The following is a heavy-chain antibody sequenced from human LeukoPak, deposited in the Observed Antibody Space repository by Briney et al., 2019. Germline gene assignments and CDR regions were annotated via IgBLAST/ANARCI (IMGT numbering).Heavy chain of an antibody. D-gene: IGHD5-12*01. Sequence: ASVKVSCKASGYTFTSYGISWVRQAPGQGLEWMGWISAYNGNTDYAQKLRGRVTMTTDTSTSTAYMELRSLRSDDTAVYYCARDRLDIAATIIFDYWGQGTLVTVSS. CDR2: ISAYNGNT. J-gene: IGHJ4*02. V-gene: IGHV1-18*01. CDR1: GYTFTSYG. CDR3: ARDRLDIAATIIFDY.